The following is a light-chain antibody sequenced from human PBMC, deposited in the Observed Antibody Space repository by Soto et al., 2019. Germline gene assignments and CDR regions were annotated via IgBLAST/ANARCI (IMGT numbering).Light chain of an antibody. CDR3: SSYAGSDNFV. CDR1: SSDVGGYNY. CDR2: EVN. V-gene: IGLV2-8*01. J-gene: IGLJ1*01. Sequence: QSALTQPPSASVSPGQSVTISCTGTSSDVGGYNYVSWYQQHPGKAPKLMIYEVNKRPSGVPDRFSGSKSGNTASLTVSGLQAEDEADYYCSSYAGSDNFVFGTGTKVTVL.